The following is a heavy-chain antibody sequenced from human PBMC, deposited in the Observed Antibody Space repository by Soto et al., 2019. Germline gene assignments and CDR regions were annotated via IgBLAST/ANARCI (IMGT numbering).Heavy chain of an antibody. CDR1: GVSISNNY. J-gene: IGHJ4*02. V-gene: IGHV4-59*01. CDR3: TRANWYSEY. Sequence: QVQLQESGPGLVKPSETLSLTCTVSGVSISNNYWSWIRQPPGKGLEWIGYIYYNGNTNYNPSLKSRVTMSVDTSRNQISLKLTTVTAADTAGYYCTRANWYSEYWGQGTLVTVSS. D-gene: IGHD7-27*01. CDR2: IYYNGNT.